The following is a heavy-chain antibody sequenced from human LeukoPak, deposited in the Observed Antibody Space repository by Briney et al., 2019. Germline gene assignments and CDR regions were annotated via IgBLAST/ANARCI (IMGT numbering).Heavy chain of an antibody. CDR3: ATDRAGTWKANGGMDV. V-gene: IGHV1-24*01. J-gene: IGHJ6*02. CDR1: GYTLTELS. CDR2: FDPEDGET. Sequence: ASVTVSCKVSGYTLTELSMHWVRQAPGKGLEWMGGFDPEDGETIYAQKFQGRVTMTEDTSTDTAYMELSSLRSEDTAVYYCATDRAGTWKANGGMDVWGQGTTVTVSS. D-gene: IGHD1-1*01.